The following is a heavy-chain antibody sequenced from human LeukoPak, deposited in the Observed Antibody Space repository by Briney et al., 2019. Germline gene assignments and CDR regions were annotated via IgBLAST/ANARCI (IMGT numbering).Heavy chain of an antibody. V-gene: IGHV4-39*01. D-gene: IGHD3-3*01. J-gene: IGHJ4*02. CDR3: GCYGGVDFDY. Sequence: SETLSLTCTVSGGSISSSSYYWGWIRQPPGKGLEWIWSIYYSGSTYYTPPLKGRVTISVDTSKNQFSLRLSSVTASDSAVYCGGCYGGVDFDYWGTGTLVTVS. CDR1: GGSISSSSYY. CDR2: IYYSGST.